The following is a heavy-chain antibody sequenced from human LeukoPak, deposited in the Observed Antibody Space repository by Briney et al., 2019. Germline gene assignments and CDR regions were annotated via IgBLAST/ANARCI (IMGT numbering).Heavy chain of an antibody. CDR1: GFTLSSYW. V-gene: IGHV3-7*01. CDR2: IKQDGSEE. J-gene: IGHJ4*02. D-gene: IGHD1-7*01. CDR3: AELEWPRGY. Sequence: AGGSLRLSCAASGFTLSSYWMSWVRQAPGKGLEWVANIKQDGSEEYYVDSVKGRFTISRDNAKNSLYLQMNSLRAEDTAVYYCAELEWPRGYWGQGTLVTVSS.